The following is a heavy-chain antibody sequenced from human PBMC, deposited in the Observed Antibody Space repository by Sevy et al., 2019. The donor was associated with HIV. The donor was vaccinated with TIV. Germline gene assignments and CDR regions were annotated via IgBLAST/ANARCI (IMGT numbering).Heavy chain of an antibody. D-gene: IGHD1-7*01. CDR1: GGSISSGDYY. Sequence: SETLSLTCTVSGGSISSGDYYWSWIRQPPGKGLEWIGYIYSRRSTYYNPSLKSRVTISVDTSKNQFSLKLSSVTAADTAVYYCARAAKLELYNWFDPWGQGTLVTVSS. CDR2: IYSRRST. J-gene: IGHJ5*02. CDR3: ARAAKLELYNWFDP. V-gene: IGHV4-30-4*01.